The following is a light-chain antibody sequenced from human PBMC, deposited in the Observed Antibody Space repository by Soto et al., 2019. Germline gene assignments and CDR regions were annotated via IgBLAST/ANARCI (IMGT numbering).Light chain of an antibody. V-gene: IGKV3-20*01. CDR3: QQNGRSPT. CDR1: RPVVRQY. J-gene: IGKJ3*01. CDR2: DAV. Sequence: EIVLTQSPATLSLSPGKRATHTSRASRPVVRQYIAWYHQKSGQAPRLLLHDAVTRATGIPDRFSGSGSGSGTDFTLFISRLEPEDCGVYYCQQNGRSPTFGPGTKVDI.